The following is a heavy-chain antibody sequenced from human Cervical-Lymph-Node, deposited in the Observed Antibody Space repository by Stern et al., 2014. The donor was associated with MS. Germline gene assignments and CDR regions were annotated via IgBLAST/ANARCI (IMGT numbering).Heavy chain of an antibody. Sequence: EQLVESGAEVKKPGSSVKVSCKASGGTFSSYAISWVRQAPGQGLELMGGTIPIFGSANYAQKFQGRVTITADESTSTAYMELSSLRSEDTAVYYCASGGGGYCSSTSCYPGNWFDPWGQGTLVTVSS. V-gene: IGHV1-69*01. CDR3: ASGGGGYCSSTSCYPGNWFDP. D-gene: IGHD2-2*01. J-gene: IGHJ5*02. CDR1: GGTFSSYA. CDR2: TIPIFGSA.